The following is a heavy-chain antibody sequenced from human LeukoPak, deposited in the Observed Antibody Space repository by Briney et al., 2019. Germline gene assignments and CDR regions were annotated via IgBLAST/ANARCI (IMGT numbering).Heavy chain of an antibody. V-gene: IGHV1-18*01. D-gene: IGHD2-15*01. CDR2: ISAYNGNT. CDR3: ARDHCSGGSCLPPDTWFDR. CDR1: GYTFTSYG. Sequence: ASVKVSCKASGYTFTSYGISWVRQAPGQGLEWMGWISAYNGNTNYAQKLQGRVTMTTDTSTSTAYMELRSLRSDDTAVYYCARDHCSGGSCLPPDTWFDRWGQGTLVTVSS. J-gene: IGHJ5*02.